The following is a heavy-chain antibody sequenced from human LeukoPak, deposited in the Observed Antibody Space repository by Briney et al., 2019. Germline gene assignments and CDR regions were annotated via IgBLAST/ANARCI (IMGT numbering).Heavy chain of an antibody. CDR2: IYYSGST. CDR1: GGSFTGYY. Sequence: SETLSLTCAVYGGSFTGYYWSWIRQPPGKGLEWIGYIYYSGSTNYNPSLKSRVTISVDTSKNQFSLKLSSVTAADTAVYYCARGHYDILTGYYIDYWGQGTLVTVSS. D-gene: IGHD3-9*01. V-gene: IGHV4-59*01. CDR3: ARGHYDILTGYYIDY. J-gene: IGHJ4*02.